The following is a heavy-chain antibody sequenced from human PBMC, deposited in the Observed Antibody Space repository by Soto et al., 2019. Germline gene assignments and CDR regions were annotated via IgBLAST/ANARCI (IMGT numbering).Heavy chain of an antibody. J-gene: IGHJ2*01. Sequence: ASVKVSCKASGYTFTSYGISWVRQAPGQGLEWMGWISAYNGNTNYAQKLQGRVTMTTDTSTSTAYMELRSLRSDDTAVYYCARDPPAAGTNWYFDLWGRGTLVTVSS. CDR2: ISAYNGNT. V-gene: IGHV1-18*01. CDR1: GYTFTSYG. D-gene: IGHD6-13*01. CDR3: ARDPPAAGTNWYFDL.